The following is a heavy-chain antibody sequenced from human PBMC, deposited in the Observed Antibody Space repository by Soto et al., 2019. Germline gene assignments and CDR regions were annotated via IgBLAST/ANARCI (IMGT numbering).Heavy chain of an antibody. CDR1: GFTFSSYA. J-gene: IGHJ5*02. V-gene: IGHV3-23*01. D-gene: IGHD3-3*01. CDR3: AKWYYDFWSGPGGWFDP. CDR2: ISGSGGSA. Sequence: GGSLRLSCAASGFTFSSYAMSWVRQAPGKGLEWVSAISGSGGSAYYADSVKGRVTISRDNSKNTLYLQMNSLRAEDTAVYYCAKWYYDFWSGPGGWFDPWGQGTLVTVSS.